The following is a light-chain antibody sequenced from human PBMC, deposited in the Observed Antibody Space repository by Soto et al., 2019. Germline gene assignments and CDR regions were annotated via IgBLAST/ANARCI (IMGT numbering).Light chain of an antibody. CDR3: SSYGGSNNLNWL. CDR1: SSDVGGYNF. CDR2: EVS. J-gene: IGLJ3*02. V-gene: IGLV2-8*01. Sequence: SVLTQPPSASGSPGQSVTISCTGTSSDVGGYNFVSWYQQQPGKAPKLLIYEVSKRPSGVPDRFSGSKSGYTASLTVSGLQAEDEADYYCSSYGGSNNLNWLFGGGTKLTVL.